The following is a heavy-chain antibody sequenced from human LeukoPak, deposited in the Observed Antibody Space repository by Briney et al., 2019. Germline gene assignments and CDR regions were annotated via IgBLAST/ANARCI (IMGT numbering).Heavy chain of an antibody. D-gene: IGHD1-26*01. CDR1: GYTLTELS. Sequence: EASVKVSCKVSGYTLTELSMHWVRQAPGKGLEWMGGFDPEDGETIYAQKFQGRVTMTEGTSTDTAYMELSSLRSEDTAVYYCATVVGAYNDWFDPWGQGTLVTVSS. CDR3: ATVVGAYNDWFDP. J-gene: IGHJ5*02. CDR2: FDPEDGET. V-gene: IGHV1-24*01.